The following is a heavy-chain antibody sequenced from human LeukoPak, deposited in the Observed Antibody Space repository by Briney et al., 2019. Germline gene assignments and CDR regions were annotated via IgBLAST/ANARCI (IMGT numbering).Heavy chain of an antibody. J-gene: IGHJ5*02. Sequence: SETLSLTCTVSGGSITNYYWSWIRQPPGKGLEWIGYIYYSGSTNYNPSLKSRVTLSVDTSRNQFSLSLRSMTAADTAVYYCARGGYYGSGNDFRFDPWGQGTLVTVSS. V-gene: IGHV4-59*01. CDR3: ARGGYYGSGNDFRFDP. CDR1: GGSITNYY. CDR2: IYYSGST. D-gene: IGHD3-10*01.